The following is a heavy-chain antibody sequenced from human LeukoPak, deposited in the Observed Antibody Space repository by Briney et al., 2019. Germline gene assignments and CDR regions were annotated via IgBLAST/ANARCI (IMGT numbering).Heavy chain of an antibody. CDR2: ISAYNGNT. J-gene: IGHJ5*02. V-gene: IGHV1-18*01. CDR3: ARERGAPQPVVPAAFNWFDP. D-gene: IGHD2-2*01. Sequence: ASVKVSCKASGYTFTSYGISWVRQAPGQGLEWMGWISAYNGNTNYAQKLQGRVTMTTDTSTSTAYMELRSLRSDDTAVYYCARERGAPQPVVPAAFNWFDPWGQGTLVTVSS. CDR1: GYTFTSYG.